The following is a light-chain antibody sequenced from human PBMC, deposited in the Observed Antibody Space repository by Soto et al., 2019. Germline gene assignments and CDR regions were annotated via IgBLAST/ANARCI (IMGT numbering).Light chain of an antibody. V-gene: IGLV2-14*01. CDR2: EVS. CDR3: SSYPATNTHV. J-gene: IGLJ1*01. CDR1: TSDVGNYNY. Sequence: QSALTQPASVSGSPGQSITISCTGTTSDVGNYNYVSWYQQHPGKAPKLIIYEVSYRSTGASNRFSGTKSGNTASLTISGLQGEAEADYYSSSYPATNTHVFGTGTKLTVL.